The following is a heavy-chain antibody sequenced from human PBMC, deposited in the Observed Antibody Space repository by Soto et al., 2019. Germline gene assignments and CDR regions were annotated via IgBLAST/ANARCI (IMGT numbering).Heavy chain of an antibody. J-gene: IGHJ4*02. CDR2: IWYGGTYA. V-gene: IGHV3-33*01. D-gene: IGHD1-1*01. CDR1: GFTFSSNG. CDR3: VRDVYCTTSTCSPLGY. Sequence: GGSLRLSCAASGFTFSSNGMHWVRQAPGKGLEWVAVIWYGGTYAYYADSVKGRFIISRDNSKSTLYLQMNSLRAEDTAVFYCVRDVYCTTSTCSPLGYWGQGTLVTVSS.